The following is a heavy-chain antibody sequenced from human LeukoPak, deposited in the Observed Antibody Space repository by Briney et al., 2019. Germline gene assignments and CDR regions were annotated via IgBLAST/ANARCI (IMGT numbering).Heavy chain of an antibody. Sequence: GGSLRLSCAASGFTFSSYWMSWVRQAPGKGLEWVANIKQDGSEKNYVDSVKGRVIISRDNVKNSLYLQMNSLRAEDTAVYFCGMAMDVWGQGTTVTVSS. V-gene: IGHV3-7*03. CDR1: GFTFSSYW. CDR2: IKQDGSEK. J-gene: IGHJ6*02. CDR3: GMAMDV.